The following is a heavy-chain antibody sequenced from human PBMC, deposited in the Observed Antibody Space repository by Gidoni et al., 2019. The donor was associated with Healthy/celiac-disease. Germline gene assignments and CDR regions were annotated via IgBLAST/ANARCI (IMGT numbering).Heavy chain of an antibody. J-gene: IGHJ5*02. Sequence: QVQLQQWGAGLLKPSETLSLTCAVYGGSFSGYYWSWIRQPPGKGLEWIGEINHSGSTNYNPSLKSRVTISVDTSKNQFSLKLSSVTAADTAVYYCARAGGSGTYYGWGRRLNWFDPWGQGTLVTVSS. CDR3: ARAGGSGTYYGWGRRLNWFDP. D-gene: IGHD1-26*01. V-gene: IGHV4-34*01. CDR1: GGSFSGYY. CDR2: INHSGST.